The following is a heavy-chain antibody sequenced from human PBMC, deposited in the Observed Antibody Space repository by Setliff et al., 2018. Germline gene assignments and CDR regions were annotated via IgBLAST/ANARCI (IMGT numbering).Heavy chain of an antibody. Sequence: LRLSCAVSGFTFSLHAMHWVRQAPGKGLEWVSAISGSGGSTYYADSVKGRFTISGDNSKNTLYLQMNSLRAEDTAVYYCAKDKYCSGGSCYGLIFDYWGQGTLVTVSS. CDR2: ISGSGGST. CDR1: GFTFSLHA. D-gene: IGHD2-15*01. CDR3: AKDKYCSGGSCYGLIFDY. V-gene: IGHV3-23*01. J-gene: IGHJ4*02.